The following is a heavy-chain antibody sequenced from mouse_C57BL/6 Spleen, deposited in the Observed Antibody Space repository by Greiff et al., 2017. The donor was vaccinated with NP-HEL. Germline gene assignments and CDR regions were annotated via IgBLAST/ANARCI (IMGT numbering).Heavy chain of an antibody. Sequence: QRQQLLAPRVTPFASVKMSCKASGYTFTSYWITWVKQKPGQGLEWIGDIYPGSGSTNYNEKFKSKATLTVDTSSSTAYMQLSSLTSEDSAVYYCARVKGDYDWYFDVWGTGTTVTVSS. J-gene: IGHJ1*03. D-gene: IGHD2-4*01. V-gene: IGHV1-55*01. CDR3: ARVKGDYDWYFDV. CDR1: GYTFTSYW. CDR2: IYPGSGST.